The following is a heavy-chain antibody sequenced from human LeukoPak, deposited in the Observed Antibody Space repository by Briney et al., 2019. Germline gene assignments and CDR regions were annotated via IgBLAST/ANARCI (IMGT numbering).Heavy chain of an antibody. Sequence: GGSLRLSCAASGFTISSYYMSWVRQAPGKGLEWVGRIKSKTDGGTTDYAAPVKGRFTISRDNSKNTLYLQMNSLRAEDTAVYYCARDGRISGVVAATDFDYWGQGTLVTVSS. CDR1: GFTISSYY. CDR3: ARDGRISGVVAATDFDY. D-gene: IGHD2-15*01. CDR2: IKSKTDGGTT. J-gene: IGHJ4*02. V-gene: IGHV3-15*01.